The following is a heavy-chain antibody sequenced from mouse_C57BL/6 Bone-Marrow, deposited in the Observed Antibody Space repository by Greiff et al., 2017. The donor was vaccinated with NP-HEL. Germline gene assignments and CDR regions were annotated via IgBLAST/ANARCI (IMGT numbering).Heavy chain of an antibody. V-gene: IGHV3-6*01. Sequence: ESGPGLVKPSQSLSLTCSVTGYSITSGYYWNWIRQFPGNQLEWMGYISYDGSNNYNPSLKNRISFTRDTSKNQCFLKLNSVTTEDTATYDCASTYDGSSYDYWGQGTTLTVSS. D-gene: IGHD1-1*01. J-gene: IGHJ2*01. CDR1: GYSITSGYY. CDR3: ASTYDGSSYDY. CDR2: ISYDGSN.